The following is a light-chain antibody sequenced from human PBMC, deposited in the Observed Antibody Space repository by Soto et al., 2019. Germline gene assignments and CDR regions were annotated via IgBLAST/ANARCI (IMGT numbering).Light chain of an antibody. CDR3: SSYTTSNTLV. J-gene: IGLJ2*01. CDR2: DVS. V-gene: IGLV2-14*01. Sequence: QSALTQPRSVSGSPGQSVTISCTGTGSDVGGYNYVSWYQQHPGKAPKLMIYDVSDRPSGVSNRFSGSKSGNTASLTISGLQAEDEADYYCSSYTTSNTLVFGGGTKLTVL. CDR1: GSDVGGYNY.